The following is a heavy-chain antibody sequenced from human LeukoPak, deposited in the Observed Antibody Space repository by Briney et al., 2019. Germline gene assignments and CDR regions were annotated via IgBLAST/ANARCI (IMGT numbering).Heavy chain of an antibody. J-gene: IGHJ4*02. CDR1: GGPISSSSYY. CDR2: IYYSGST. V-gene: IGHV4-39*07. CDR3: ARTMEPYQDFDY. Sequence: SETLSLTCTVSGGPISSSSYYWGWIRQPPGKGLEWIGSIYYSGSTYYNPSLKSRVTISVDTSKNQFSLKLSSVTAADTAVYYCARTMEPYQDFDYWGQGTLVTVSS. D-gene: IGHD3-10*01.